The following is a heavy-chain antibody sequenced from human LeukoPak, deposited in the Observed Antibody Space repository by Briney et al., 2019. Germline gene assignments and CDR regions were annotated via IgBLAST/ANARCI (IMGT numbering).Heavy chain of an antibody. D-gene: IGHD2-2*01. J-gene: IGHJ4*02. Sequence: GGSLRLSFAASGFNVRSNFMAWVRQAPGKGLEWVSVIYTGGSTYYADSVKGRFTISRDNSQNTVSLQMNSVRAEDTAMYYCVREVPQLLYYWGQGTLVSVSS. CDR1: GFNVRSNF. CDR2: IYTGGST. V-gene: IGHV3-53*01. CDR3: VREVPQLLYY.